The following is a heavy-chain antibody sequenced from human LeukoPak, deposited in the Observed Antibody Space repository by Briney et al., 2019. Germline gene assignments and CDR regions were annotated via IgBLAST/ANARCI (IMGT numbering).Heavy chain of an antibody. Sequence: GGSLRLSCGASGFTFSSYGMHWVRQAPGKGLEWVAFIRSDGGNKYYADSVKGRFTISRDNSKNTLYLQMNSLRAEDTAVYYCAELGITMIGGVWGKGTTVTISS. D-gene: IGHD3-10*02. J-gene: IGHJ6*04. V-gene: IGHV3-30*02. CDR3: AELGITMIGGV. CDR1: GFTFSSYG. CDR2: IRSDGGNK.